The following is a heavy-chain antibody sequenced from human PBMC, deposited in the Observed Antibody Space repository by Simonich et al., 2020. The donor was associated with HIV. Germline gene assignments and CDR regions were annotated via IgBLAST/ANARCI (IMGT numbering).Heavy chain of an antibody. Sequence: QVQLQQWGAGLLKPSETLSLTCAVYGGSFSGYYWSWIRQPPGKGLEWIGETNQSGSTNYNPSLKSRVTISVDTSKNQFSLKLSSVTAADTAVYYCARRHPTTVTTPYFDYWGQGTLVTVSS. CDR1: GGSFSGYY. J-gene: IGHJ4*02. V-gene: IGHV4-34*01. CDR3: ARRHPTTVTTPYFDY. CDR2: TNQSGST. D-gene: IGHD4-17*01.